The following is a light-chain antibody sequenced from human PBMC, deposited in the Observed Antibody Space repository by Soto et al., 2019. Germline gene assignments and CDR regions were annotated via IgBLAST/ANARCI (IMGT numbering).Light chain of an antibody. CDR3: QQYGRSPPFT. J-gene: IGKJ2*01. CDR1: QSVSSTY. CDR2: GAS. V-gene: IGKV3-20*01. Sequence: EIVLTQSPGTLSLSPGERATLSCRASQSVSSTYIAWYQQNPGRAPRLLIYGASSRATGIPDRFSGRGSGTDFPLTISRLEPEDFAVYFCQQYGRSPPFTFGQGTKVEIK.